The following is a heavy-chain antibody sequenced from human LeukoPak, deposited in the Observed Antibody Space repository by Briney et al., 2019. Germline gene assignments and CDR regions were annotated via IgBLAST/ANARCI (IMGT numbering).Heavy chain of an antibody. CDR2: IYYSGST. CDR1: GGSISSCDYY. CDR3: ARAAKLGIAPDY. J-gene: IGHJ4*02. D-gene: IGHD7-27*01. Sequence: PSQTLSLTCTVSGGSISSCDYYWSWIRQPPGKGLEWIGYIYYSGSTYYNPSLKSRVTISVDTSKNQFSLKLSSVTAADTAVYYCARAAKLGIAPDYWGQGTLVTVSS. V-gene: IGHV4-30-4*01.